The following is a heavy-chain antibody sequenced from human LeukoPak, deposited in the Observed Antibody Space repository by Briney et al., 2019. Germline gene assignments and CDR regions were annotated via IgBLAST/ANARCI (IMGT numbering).Heavy chain of an antibody. CDR2: INPKSGGT. J-gene: IGHJ4*02. CDR1: GYTFTGYY. V-gene: IGHV1-2*02. CDR3: ARDRAILAMDYEFDY. D-gene: IGHD3-16*01. Sequence: GASVKVSCKASGYTFTGYYMHWVRQAPGQGLEWMGWINPKSGGTNYAQKFQGRVTMTRDTSINAAYMDLSSLRSDDTAVYYCARDRAILAMDYEFDYWGQGTLVTASS.